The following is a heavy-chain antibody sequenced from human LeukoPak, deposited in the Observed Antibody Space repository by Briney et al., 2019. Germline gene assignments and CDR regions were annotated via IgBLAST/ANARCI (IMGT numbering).Heavy chain of an antibody. Sequence: SETLSLTCTVSGASINSVNYYWGWIRQPPGKGLEWIGSMYFSGSTYYNPSLKSRVTVSEDTSRNHFFLRLMFVTAADTAVYYCAREPISSTRRGYFDYWGQGTLVTVSS. J-gene: IGHJ4*02. V-gene: IGHV4-39*07. D-gene: IGHD2-2*01. CDR1: GASINSVNYY. CDR2: MYFSGST. CDR3: AREPISSTRRGYFDY.